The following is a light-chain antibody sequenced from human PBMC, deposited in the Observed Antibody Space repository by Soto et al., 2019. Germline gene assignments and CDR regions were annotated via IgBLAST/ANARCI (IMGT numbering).Light chain of an antibody. CDR3: CSYTSSSTRV. V-gene: IGLV2-14*01. Sequence: QSALTQPASVSGSPGQSITISCTGTSSDVGGYNYVSWYQQHPGKAPKLMIYDVSNRPSGVSNRFSGSKSGNTASLTISVLEAEDEADYYCCSYTSSSTRVFGGGTKLTVL. CDR1: SSDVGGYNY. CDR2: DVS. J-gene: IGLJ3*02.